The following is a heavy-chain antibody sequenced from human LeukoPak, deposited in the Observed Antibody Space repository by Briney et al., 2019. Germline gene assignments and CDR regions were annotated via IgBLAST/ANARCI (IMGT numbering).Heavy chain of an antibody. CDR3: AKGHGDASGYYYFDS. Sequence: GGTLRLSCAASGFTFSSYGMSWVRQAPGKGLEWVSGISGSGGSTYYADSVKGRFTISRDNSKNILYLQMNSLRVDDTALYYCAKGHGDASGYYYFDSWGQGTLVTVSS. J-gene: IGHJ4*02. CDR1: GFTFSSYG. V-gene: IGHV3-23*01. CDR2: ISGSGGST. D-gene: IGHD3-22*01.